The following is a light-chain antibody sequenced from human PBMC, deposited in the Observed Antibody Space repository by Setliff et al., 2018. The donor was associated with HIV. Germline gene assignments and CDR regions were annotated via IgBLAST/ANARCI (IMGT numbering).Light chain of an antibody. CDR1: SRDIGAYNY. Sequence: QSVLTQPRSVSGSPGQSVTISCTGTSRDIGAYNYVSWYQQHPDKAPKLIIYDVSRRPSGVPDRFSGSKSGNTASLTISGLQAEDEADYYCPSYAGTFTLYALGTGTKVTVL. CDR3: PSYAGTFTLYA. J-gene: IGLJ1*01. CDR2: DVS. V-gene: IGLV2-11*01.